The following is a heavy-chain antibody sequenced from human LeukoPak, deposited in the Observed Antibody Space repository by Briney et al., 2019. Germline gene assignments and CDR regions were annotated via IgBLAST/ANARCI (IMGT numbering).Heavy chain of an antibody. J-gene: IGHJ6*02. V-gene: IGHV1-2*04. CDR2: INPNRVGT. D-gene: IGHD3-3*01. CDR3: ARSQLRFLEWLSIGPYYYSGMDV. Sequence: ASVKVSCKASGYTFTGYYMHWVGQAPGQGREWMGWINPNRVGTNYGQKFQGWVTITRETSISTAYMALSRLSSDDTAVYYCARSQLRFLEWLSIGPYYYSGMDVWGQGTTVTVSS. CDR1: GYTFTGYY.